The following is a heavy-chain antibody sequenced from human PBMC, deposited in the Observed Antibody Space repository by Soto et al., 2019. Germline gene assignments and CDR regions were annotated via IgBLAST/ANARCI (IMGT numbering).Heavy chain of an antibody. CDR3: AGDSSSWYSGNFDY. J-gene: IGHJ4*02. CDR1: GGSISSYY. CDR2: IYYSGST. D-gene: IGHD6-13*01. V-gene: IGHV4-59*01. Sequence: QVQLQESGPGLVKPSETLSLTCTVSGGSISSYYWSWIRQPPGKGLEWIGYIYYSGSTNYNPSLKSRVTISVDTSKNQFSLKLSSVTAADTAVYYWAGDSSSWYSGNFDYWGQGTLVTVSS.